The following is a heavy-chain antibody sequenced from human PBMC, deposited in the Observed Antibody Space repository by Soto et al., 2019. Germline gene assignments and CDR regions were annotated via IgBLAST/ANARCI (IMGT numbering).Heavy chain of an antibody. CDR3: ARRREWLNYDILTGYSTDGFDY. CDR2: IYWDDDK. CDR1: GFSLSTSGVG. Sequence: QITLKESGPTLVKPTQTLTLTCTFSGFSLSTSGVGVGWIRQPPGKALEWLALIYWDDDKRYSPSLKSRLTISTHTSQNPVVLTMTNMDPVDTSTYYCARRREWLNYDILTGYSTDGFDYWGQGTLVTVSS. D-gene: IGHD3-9*01. J-gene: IGHJ4*02. V-gene: IGHV2-5*02.